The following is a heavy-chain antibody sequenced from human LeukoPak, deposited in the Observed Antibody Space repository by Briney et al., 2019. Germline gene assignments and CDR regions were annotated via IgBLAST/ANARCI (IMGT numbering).Heavy chain of an antibody. V-gene: IGHV3-33*01. CDR1: GFTFSSYG. D-gene: IGHD3-22*01. J-gene: IGHJ4*02. Sequence: GGSLRLSCAASGFTFSSYGMHWVRQAPGKGLEWLAVIWYDGSNIYYADPVKGRFAISRDNSKNTLYLQINSLRAEDTAVYYCARARNDYDTSSFSALDYWGQGTLVTVSS. CDR2: IWYDGSNI. CDR3: ARARNDYDTSSFSALDY.